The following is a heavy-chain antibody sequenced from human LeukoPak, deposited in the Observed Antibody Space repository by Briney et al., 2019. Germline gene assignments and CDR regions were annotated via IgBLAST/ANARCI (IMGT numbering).Heavy chain of an antibody. J-gene: IGHJ4*02. Sequence: PSETLSLTCSVSGYSISSGHFWGWIRQPPGKGLEWVGSIHHSGNTYYNPPLKTRVTISVDTSNNQFSLKLTSVTAADTAVYYCARERPPSSSGYYDYWAQGTLVTVSS. CDR2: IHHSGNT. CDR3: ARERPPSSSGYYDY. V-gene: IGHV4-38-2*02. CDR1: GYSISSGHF. D-gene: IGHD3-22*01.